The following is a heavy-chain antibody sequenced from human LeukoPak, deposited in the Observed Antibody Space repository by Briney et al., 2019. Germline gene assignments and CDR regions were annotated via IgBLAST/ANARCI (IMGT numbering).Heavy chain of an antibody. J-gene: IGHJ5*02. Sequence: PGGSLRLSCAVSGFTVSGDYMSWVRQAPGKGLEWVSVIYSGGSTYYADSVKGRFTISRDNSKNTLYLQMNSLRVEDTAMYYCARHDWFDPWGQGTLVTVSS. CDR3: ARHDWFDP. V-gene: IGHV3-53*01. CDR2: IYSGGST. CDR1: GFTVSGDY.